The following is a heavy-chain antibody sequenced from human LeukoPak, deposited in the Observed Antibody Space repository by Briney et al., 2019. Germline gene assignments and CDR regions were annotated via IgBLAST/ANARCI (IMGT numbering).Heavy chain of an antibody. Sequence: GGSLRLSCAASGFTFSSYWMSWVRQAPGKGLEWVANIKQDGSEKYYVDSVKGRFTISRDNAKNSLYLQMNSLRAKDTAVYYCARDASYDILTGYYPQFDYWGQGTLVTVSS. D-gene: IGHD3-9*01. J-gene: IGHJ4*02. V-gene: IGHV3-7*01. CDR2: IKQDGSEK. CDR3: ARDASYDILTGYYPQFDY. CDR1: GFTFSSYW.